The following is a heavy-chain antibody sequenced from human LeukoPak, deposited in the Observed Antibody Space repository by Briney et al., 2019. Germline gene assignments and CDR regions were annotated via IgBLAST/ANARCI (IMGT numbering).Heavy chain of an antibody. CDR3: ARIPLGIGDY. Sequence: ASVRVSCKASGYTFTADYMHWVRQAPGQGREWMGWINPNSGGTNYAQKFQGRVTMTRDTSTSTAYMELSRLRSDDTAVYYCARIPLGIGDYWGQGTLVTVSS. D-gene: IGHD7-27*01. CDR2: INPNSGGT. V-gene: IGHV1-2*02. J-gene: IGHJ4*02. CDR1: GYTFTADY.